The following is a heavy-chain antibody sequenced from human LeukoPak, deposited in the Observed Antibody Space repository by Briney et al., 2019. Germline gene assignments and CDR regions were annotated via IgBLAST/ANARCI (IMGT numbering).Heavy chain of an antibody. Sequence: GGSLRLSCAASGVTFSSYSMNWVRQAPGKGLEWVSYISSSSSTIYYADSVKGRFTISRDNAKNSLYLQINSLRAEDTAVYYSARGLALDYWGQGTLVTVSP. J-gene: IGHJ4*02. D-gene: IGHD6-19*01. V-gene: IGHV3-48*04. CDR1: GVTFSSYS. CDR3: ARGLALDY. CDR2: ISSSSSTI.